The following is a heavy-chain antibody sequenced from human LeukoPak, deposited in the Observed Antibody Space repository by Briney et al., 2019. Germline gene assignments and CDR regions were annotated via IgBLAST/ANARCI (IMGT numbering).Heavy chain of an antibody. CDR3: VREFRYGDFDY. D-gene: IGHD4-17*01. CDR1: GFIFGTYW. V-gene: IGHV3-7*03. J-gene: IGHJ4*01. CDR2: IKQDGSET. Sequence: GGSLRLSCAASGFIFGTYWRSWVRQPPGKRLEWVANIKQDGSETYYVDSVKGRFTMSRDNAKNLLYLQMNRLRAEDTAVYYCVREFRYGDFDYWGQGTLVIVSS.